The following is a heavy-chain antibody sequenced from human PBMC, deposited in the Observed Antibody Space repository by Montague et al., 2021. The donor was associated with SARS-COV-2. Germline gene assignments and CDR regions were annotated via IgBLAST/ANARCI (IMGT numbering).Heavy chain of an antibody. V-gene: IGHV4-59*02. D-gene: IGHD4-23*01. CDR1: GDSVNRNY. J-gene: IGHJ4*01. Sequence: SETLSLTCSVSGDSVNRNYWSWVRQPPGKGLEWLGYIFYSGSTYNPSLNSRVTMSLDTSKNHFSLNLISVTAADTAVYYCAKASRGYGGDFDSWGHGTLVIVSS. CDR2: IFYSGST. CDR3: AKASRGYGGDFDS.